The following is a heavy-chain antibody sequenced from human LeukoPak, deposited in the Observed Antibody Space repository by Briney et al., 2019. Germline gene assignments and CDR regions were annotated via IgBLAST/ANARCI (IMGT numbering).Heavy chain of an antibody. J-gene: IGHJ5*02. CDR2: IFHSGST. Sequence: SEALSLTCTVSGGSISSYYWSWIRQPPGKGLEWIGYIFHSGSTNYNPSLRSRVTISVDTSKNQFSLNLSSVTAADTAVYYCARDLGYCSSMSCYAWFDPWGQGTLVTASA. CDR1: GGSISSYY. CDR3: ARDLGYCSSMSCYAWFDP. D-gene: IGHD2-2*01. V-gene: IGHV4-59*01.